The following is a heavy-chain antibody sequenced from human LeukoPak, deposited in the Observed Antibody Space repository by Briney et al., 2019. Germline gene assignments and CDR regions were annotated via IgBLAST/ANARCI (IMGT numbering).Heavy chain of an antibody. D-gene: IGHD3-10*01. CDR3: ARPPSHYYGSRSPFYYHGMDV. CDR1: GFTFSNYA. CDR2: ISYDGSNK. J-gene: IGHJ6*02. V-gene: IGHV3-30-3*01. Sequence: GRSLRLSCAASGFTFSNYAMHWVRQAPGKGLEWVAVISYDGSNKYYADSVKGRFTISRDNSKNTLYLQMNSPRAEDTAMFYCARPPSHYYGSRSPFYYHGMDVWGQGTTVTVSS.